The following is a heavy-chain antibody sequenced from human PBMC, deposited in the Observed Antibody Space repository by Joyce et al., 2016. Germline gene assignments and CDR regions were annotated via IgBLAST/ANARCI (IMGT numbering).Heavy chain of an antibody. Sequence: QVLLVQSGATVKRPGSSLRVSCKSSGGAFSNFTVNWVRQAPGQRLEWMGGSVPVIGAAKYAGHFQGRVTLTADLSTRTAYVELSSLTSADTAVYYCARGGTSSDHYFFYTLDVWGPGTTVIVSS. CDR1: GGAFSNFT. J-gene: IGHJ6*02. CDR3: ARGGTSSDHYFFYTLDV. CDR2: SVPVIGAA. V-gene: IGHV1-69*12. D-gene: IGHD1-14*01.